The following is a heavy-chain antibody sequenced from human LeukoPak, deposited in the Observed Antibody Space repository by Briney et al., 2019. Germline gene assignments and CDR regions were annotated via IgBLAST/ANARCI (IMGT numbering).Heavy chain of an antibody. CDR2: INPNSGGT. Sequence: GASVKVSCKASGYTFTGYYMHWVRQAPGQGLEWMGWINPNSGGTNYAQKFQGRATMTRDTSISTAYMELSRLRSDDTAVYYCARARPSSYGPAPLGGMDVWGQGTTVTVSS. D-gene: IGHD4-17*01. J-gene: IGHJ6*02. CDR3: ARARPSSYGPAPLGGMDV. V-gene: IGHV1-2*02. CDR1: GYTFTGYY.